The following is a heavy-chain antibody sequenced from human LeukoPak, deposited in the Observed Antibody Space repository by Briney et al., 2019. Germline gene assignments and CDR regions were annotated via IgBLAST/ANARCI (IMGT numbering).Heavy chain of an antibody. CDR1: GGTFSSYA. CDR2: IIPIFGTA. J-gene: IGHJ6*02. V-gene: IGHV1-69*13. Sequence: SVKVSCKASGGTFSSYAISWVRQAPGQGLEWMGGIIPIFGTANYAQKFQGRVTITADESTSTAYMELSSLRSEDTAVYYCARSVNDYGDYVGFGYYYYYGMDVWGQGTTVTVSS. D-gene: IGHD4-17*01. CDR3: ARSVNDYGDYVGFGYYYYYGMDV.